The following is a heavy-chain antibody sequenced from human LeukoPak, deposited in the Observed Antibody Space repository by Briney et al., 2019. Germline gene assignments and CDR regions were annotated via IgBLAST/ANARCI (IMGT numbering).Heavy chain of an antibody. CDR2: INPSGGST. Sequence: GASVKVSCKASGYTFTSYYMHWVRQAPGQGLEWMGLINPSGGSTSYAQKFQGRVTMTRDTSTSTVYMELSSLRSEDTAVYYCARDLDRLLWFGELPPSYYYGMDVWGKGTTVTVSS. CDR3: ARDLDRLLWFGELPPSYYYGMDV. D-gene: IGHD3-10*01. CDR1: GYTFTSYY. V-gene: IGHV1-46*01. J-gene: IGHJ6*04.